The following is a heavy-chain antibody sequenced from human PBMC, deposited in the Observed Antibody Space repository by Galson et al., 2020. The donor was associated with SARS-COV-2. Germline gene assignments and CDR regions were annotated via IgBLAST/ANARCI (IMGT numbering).Heavy chain of an antibody. V-gene: IGHV5-51*01. D-gene: IGHD6-13*01. J-gene: IGHJ6*02. Sequence: HGESLKISCKGSGYSFTSYWIGWVRQMPGKGLEWMGIIYPGDSDTRYSPSFQGQVTISADKSISTAYLQWSSLKASDTAMYYCARQRYSSSWPYYYYGMDVWGQGTTVTVSS. CDR3: ARQRYSSSWPYYYYGMDV. CDR1: GYSFTSYW. CDR2: IYPGDSDT.